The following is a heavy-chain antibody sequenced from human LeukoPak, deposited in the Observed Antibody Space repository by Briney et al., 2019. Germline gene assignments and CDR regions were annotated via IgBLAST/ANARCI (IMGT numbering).Heavy chain of an antibody. D-gene: IGHD1-7*01. CDR2: ISSSSSYI. V-gene: IGHV3-21*01. CDR1: GFTFRDAW. CDR3: ARDGSITGTTYDAFDI. Sequence: PGGSLRLSCAASGFTFRDAWMTWVRQAPGKGLEWVSSISSSSSYIYYADSVKGRFTISRDNAKNSLYLQMNSLRAEDTAVYYCARDGSITGTTYDAFDIWGQGTMVTVSS. J-gene: IGHJ3*02.